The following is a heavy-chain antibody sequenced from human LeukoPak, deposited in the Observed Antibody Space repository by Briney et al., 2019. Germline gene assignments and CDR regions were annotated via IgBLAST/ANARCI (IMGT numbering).Heavy chain of an antibody. J-gene: IGHJ4*02. Sequence: SETLSLTCTVPGTSISGDYRSWISQPPGKRLEWIGYVYFTGNTNCNASLKSRVTISMDTSKNQISLTVTSVTAADTAVYYCSKHPFSSPFDFWGQGTLVGVSS. CDR3: SKHPFSSPFDF. CDR2: VYFTGNT. V-gene: IGHV4-59*08. CDR1: GTSISGDY.